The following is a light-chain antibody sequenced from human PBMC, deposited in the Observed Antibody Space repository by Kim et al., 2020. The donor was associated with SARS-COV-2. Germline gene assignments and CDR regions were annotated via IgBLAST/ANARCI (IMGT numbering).Light chain of an antibody. CDR1: QSLSSSH. CDR3: QQYGTSPLT. Sequence: IVLTQSPGTMSLSPGERATLSCRASQSLSSSHLAWYQQKPGQAPRLLIYGASSRAAGIPARFSGSGSGTGFTLTISRLEPEDFAVYYCQQYGTSPLTFGGWTKVEIK. CDR2: GAS. J-gene: IGKJ4*01. V-gene: IGKV3-20*01.